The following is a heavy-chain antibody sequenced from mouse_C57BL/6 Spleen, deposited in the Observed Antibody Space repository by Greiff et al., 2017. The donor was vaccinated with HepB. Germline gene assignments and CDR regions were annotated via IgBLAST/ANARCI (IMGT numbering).Heavy chain of an antibody. D-gene: IGHD3-2*02. Sequence: EVKLVESGGDLVKPGGSLKLSCAASGFTFSSYGMSWVRQTPDKRLEWVATISSGGSYTYYPDSVKGRFTISRDNAKNTLYLQMSSLKSEDTAMYYCARQTAQATLYAMDYWGQGTSVTVSS. CDR2: ISSGGSYT. J-gene: IGHJ4*01. V-gene: IGHV5-6*01. CDR3: ARQTAQATLYAMDY. CDR1: GFTFSSYG.